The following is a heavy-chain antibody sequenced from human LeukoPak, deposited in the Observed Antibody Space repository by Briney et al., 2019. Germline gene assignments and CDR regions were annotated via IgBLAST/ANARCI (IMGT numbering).Heavy chain of an antibody. V-gene: IGHV4-39*07. CDR1: GGSISSSSYY. CDR3: ARGYVRDGDYEDWGARDAFDI. J-gene: IGHJ3*02. Sequence: SETLSLTCTVSGGSISSSSYYWGWIRQPPGKGLEWIGSIYYSGSTYYNPSLKSRVTISVDTSKNQFSLKLSSVTAADTAVYYCARGYVRDGDYEDWGARDAFDIWGQGTMVTISS. D-gene: IGHD4-17*01. CDR2: IYYSGST.